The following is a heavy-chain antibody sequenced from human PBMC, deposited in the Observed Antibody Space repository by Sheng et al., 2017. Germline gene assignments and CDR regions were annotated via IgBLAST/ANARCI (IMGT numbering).Heavy chain of an antibody. CDR1: GFTFSTYG. J-gene: IGHJ4*02. CDR2: ISYDGSNR. Sequence: QVQLVESGGGVVQPGRSLRLSCAASGFTFSTYGMHWVRQAPGKGLEWVAIISYDGSNRYYADSVKGRFTISRDNARNSLYLQMNNLRVEDTAVYFCARDRWNDYWGQGTLVTVSS. V-gene: IGHV3-30*03. D-gene: IGHD1-1*01. CDR3: ARDRWNDY.